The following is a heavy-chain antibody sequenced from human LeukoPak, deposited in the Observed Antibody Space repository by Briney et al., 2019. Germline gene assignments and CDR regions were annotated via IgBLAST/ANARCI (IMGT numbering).Heavy chain of an antibody. CDR1: GFTFSSYG. Sequence: GGSLRLSCAASGFTFSSYGMHWVRQAPGKGLEWVAFIRYDGSNKYYADSVKGRFTISRDNAKNLLYLQMDSLRVEDTAIYYCARDPRTVRIWGQGTLVTVSS. D-gene: IGHD1-1*01. CDR2: IRYDGSNK. J-gene: IGHJ4*02. CDR3: ARDPRTVRI. V-gene: IGHV3-30*02.